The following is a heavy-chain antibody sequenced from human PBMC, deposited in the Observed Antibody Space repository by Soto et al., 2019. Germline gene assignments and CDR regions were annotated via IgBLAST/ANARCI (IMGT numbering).Heavy chain of an antibody. CDR2: ISYDGSNK. CDR3: AKDVVVGATPGLGDYYYYGMDV. D-gene: IGHD1-26*01. Sequence: GGSLRLSCAASGFTFSSYGMHWVRQAPGKGLEWVAVISYDGSNKYYADSVKGRFTISRDNSKNTLYLQMNSLRAEDTAVYYCAKDVVVGATPGLGDYYYYGMDVWGQGTTVTVSS. J-gene: IGHJ6*02. V-gene: IGHV3-30*18. CDR1: GFTFSSYG.